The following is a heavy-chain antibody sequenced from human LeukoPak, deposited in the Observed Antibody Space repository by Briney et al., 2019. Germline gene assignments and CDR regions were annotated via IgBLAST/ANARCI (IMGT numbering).Heavy chain of an antibody. Sequence: GASVKVSCKASGYSFSTHWMHWVRQAPGQGLEWMGIINPSGGFTSYAQKLQGRVTVTRDMSTSTVYMELSNLRSEDTAVYYCARDFLLWFGELPDISWFDPWGQGTLVTVSS. J-gene: IGHJ5*02. CDR2: INPSGGFT. CDR1: GYSFSTHW. CDR3: ARDFLLWFGELPDISWFDP. V-gene: IGHV1-46*01. D-gene: IGHD3-10*01.